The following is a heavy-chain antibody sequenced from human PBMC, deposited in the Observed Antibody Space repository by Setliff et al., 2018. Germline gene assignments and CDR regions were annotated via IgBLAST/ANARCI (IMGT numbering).Heavy chain of an antibody. CDR1: GFTFSTYW. D-gene: IGHD2-15*01. Sequence: GGSLRLSCAASGFTFSTYWMSWVRQAPGKGLEWVGRIKGQTDGGTTDYAAPVKGRCSISRDDSKNTVYLQMNSLKTEDTAVYYCARPGGGWRSFDIWGQGTVVTVSS. CDR2: IKGQTDGGTT. V-gene: IGHV3-15*01. CDR3: ARPGGGWRSFDI. J-gene: IGHJ3*02.